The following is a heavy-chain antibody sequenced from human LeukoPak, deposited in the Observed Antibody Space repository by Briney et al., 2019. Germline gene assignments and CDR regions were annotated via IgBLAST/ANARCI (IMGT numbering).Heavy chain of an antibody. V-gene: IGHV1-2*02. Sequence: ASVKVSCKASGYTFTGYLMHWVRQAPGQGLEWMGWIIPKSGDTSYAPNFEGRVTMTRDTSISTVYMELSSLRSDDTAVYYCARGPSSDGWFYWGQGTLVTVSS. CDR3: ARGPSSDGWFY. J-gene: IGHJ4*02. D-gene: IGHD5-24*01. CDR2: IIPKSGDT. CDR1: GYTFTGYL.